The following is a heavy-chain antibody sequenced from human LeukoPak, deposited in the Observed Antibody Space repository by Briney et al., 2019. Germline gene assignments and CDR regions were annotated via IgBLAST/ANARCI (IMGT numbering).Heavy chain of an antibody. D-gene: IGHD3-10*01. J-gene: IGHJ5*02. V-gene: IGHV4-31*03. CDR1: GGSISSGGYY. CDR3: ARADSGGYNWFDP. CDR2: IYYSGIT. Sequence: SETLSLTCTVSGGSISSGGYYWSWIRQHPGKGLEWIGCIYYSGITHYNPSLKSRVSTSVDRSKNQFSLKLSSVTAADTAVYYCARADSGGYNWFDPWGQGTLVTVSS.